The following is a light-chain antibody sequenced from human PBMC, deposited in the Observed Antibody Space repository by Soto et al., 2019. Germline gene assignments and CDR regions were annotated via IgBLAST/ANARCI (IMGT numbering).Light chain of an antibody. CDR2: DVN. J-gene: IGLJ1*01. Sequence: QSALTQPASVSGSPGQSITISCTGTSSDVGTYDLVSWYQHHPGAAPKLMIYDVNSRPSGVSPRFSGSKFGNTASLTISGLQAEDEADYFCSSYTSSDTLYVFGSGTKVTVL. V-gene: IGLV2-14*02. CDR1: SSDVGTYDL. CDR3: SSYTSSDTLYV.